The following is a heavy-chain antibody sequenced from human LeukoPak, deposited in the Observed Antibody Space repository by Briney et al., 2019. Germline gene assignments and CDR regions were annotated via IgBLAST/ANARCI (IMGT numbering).Heavy chain of an antibody. CDR1: GFTFDDYG. J-gene: IGHJ4*02. D-gene: IGHD5-18*01. V-gene: IGHV3-20*04. CDR2: INWNGGST. Sequence: PGGSPRLSCAASGFTFDDYGMSWVRQAPGKGLEWVSGINWNGGSTGYADSVKGRFTISRDNAKNSLYLQMNSLRAEDTALYYCARAGDTAMVKYYFDYWGQGTLVTVSS. CDR3: ARAGDTAMVKYYFDY.